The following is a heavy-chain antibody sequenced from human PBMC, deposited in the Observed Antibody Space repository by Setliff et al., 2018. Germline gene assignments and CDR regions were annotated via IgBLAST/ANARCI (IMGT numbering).Heavy chain of an antibody. J-gene: IGHJ4*02. CDR1: GYTFTSYG. D-gene: IGHD1-1*01. CDR3: AREGGWNGIILYYFDY. CDR2: IVPIFGTA. V-gene: IGHV1-69*05. Sequence: SVKVSCKASGYTFTSYGISWVRQAPGQGLEWMGGIVPIFGTANYAQKFQGRVTITRDTSASTAYMELSSLRSEDTAVYYCAREGGWNGIILYYFDYWGQGTLVTVSS.